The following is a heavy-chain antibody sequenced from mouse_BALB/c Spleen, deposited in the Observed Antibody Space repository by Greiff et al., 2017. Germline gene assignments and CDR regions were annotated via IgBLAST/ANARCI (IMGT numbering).Heavy chain of an antibody. Sequence: DVMLVESGGGLVKPGGSLTLSCAASGFTFSSYAMSWVRQSPEKRLEWVAEISSGGSYTYYPDTVTGRFTISRDNAKNTLYLEMSSLRSEDSAMYYCAREGPLLDYWGQGTLVTVSA. J-gene: IGHJ3*01. CDR1: GFTFSSYA. D-gene: IGHD1-1*02. V-gene: IGHV5-9-4*01. CDR3: AREGPLLDY. CDR2: ISSGGSYT.